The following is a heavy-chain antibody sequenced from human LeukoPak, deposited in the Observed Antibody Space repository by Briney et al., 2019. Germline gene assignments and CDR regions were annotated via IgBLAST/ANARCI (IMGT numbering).Heavy chain of an antibody. V-gene: IGHV4-34*01. J-gene: IGHJ6*02. CDR2: INHSGST. Sequence: SETLSLTCAVYGGSFSGYYWSWIRQPPGKGLEWIGEINHSGSTNYNPSLKSRVTISVDTSKNQFSLKLSSVTAADTAVYYCARGPYYYGSGFSPDYYYYGMDVWGQGTTVTVSS. D-gene: IGHD3-10*01. CDR3: ARGPYYYGSGFSPDYYYYGMDV. CDR1: GGSFSGYY.